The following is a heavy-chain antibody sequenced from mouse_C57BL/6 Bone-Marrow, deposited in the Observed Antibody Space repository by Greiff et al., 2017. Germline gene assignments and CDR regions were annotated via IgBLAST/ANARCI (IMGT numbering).Heavy chain of an antibody. J-gene: IGHJ4*01. CDR1: GFTFSSYT. CDR3: ARHESYYDYGDAMDY. V-gene: IGHV5-9*01. Sequence: EVQGVESGGGLVKPGGSLKLSCAASGFTFSSYTMSWVRQTPEKRLEWVATISGGGGNTYYPDSVKGRFTISRDNAKNTLYLQMSSLRSEDTALYYCARHESYYDYGDAMDYWGQGTSVTVSS. CDR2: ISGGGGNT. D-gene: IGHD2-4*01.